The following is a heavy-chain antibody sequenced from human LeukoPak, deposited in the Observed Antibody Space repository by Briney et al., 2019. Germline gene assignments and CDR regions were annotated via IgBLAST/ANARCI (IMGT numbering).Heavy chain of an antibody. CDR1: GFTFSDYG. D-gene: IGHD2-21*02. V-gene: IGHV3-23*01. CDR3: ARGYCGGDCYFASTVLRYYFDY. CDR2: ISGSGIST. Sequence: GGSLRLSCAAAGFTFSDYGMNWVRQAPGKVLEWVSGISGSGISTYYADSVKGRFTISRDNSKNTLYLQMNSLRAEDTAVYYCARGYCGGDCYFASTVLRYYFDYWGQGTLVTVSS. J-gene: IGHJ4*02.